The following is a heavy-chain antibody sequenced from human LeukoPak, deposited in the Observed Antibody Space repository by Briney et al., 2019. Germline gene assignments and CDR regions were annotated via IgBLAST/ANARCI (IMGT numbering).Heavy chain of an antibody. Sequence: PGGSLRLSCAASGFTFSSYAMSWVRQAPGKGLEWVSAISGSGGSTYYADSVKGRFTISRDNSKNPLYLQMNSLRAEDTAVYYCAKDTPVAYYYDSSGYPGDVWGKGTTVTVSS. V-gene: IGHV3-23*01. J-gene: IGHJ6*04. D-gene: IGHD3-22*01. CDR2: ISGSGGST. CDR3: AKDTPVAYYYDSSGYPGDV. CDR1: GFTFSSYA.